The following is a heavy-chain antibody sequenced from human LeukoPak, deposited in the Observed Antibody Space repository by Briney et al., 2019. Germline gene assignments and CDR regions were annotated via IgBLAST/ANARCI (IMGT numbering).Heavy chain of an antibody. J-gene: IGHJ4*02. CDR1: GGSISSGGYY. D-gene: IGHD1-26*01. CDR2: IYYSGST. V-gene: IGHV4-31*03. CDR3: ARGMVGATPFDY. Sequence: PSETLSLTCTVSGGSISSGGYYWSWIRQHPGKGLEWIGYIYYSGSTYYNPSLKSRVTISVDTSKNQFSLKLSPVTAADTAVYYCARGMVGATPFDYWGQGTLVTVSS.